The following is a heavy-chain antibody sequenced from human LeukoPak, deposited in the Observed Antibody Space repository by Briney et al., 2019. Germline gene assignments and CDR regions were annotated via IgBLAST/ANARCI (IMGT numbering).Heavy chain of an antibody. V-gene: IGHV3-7*01. J-gene: IGHJ4*02. CDR3: AREYGGSYFFDY. CDR2: IKQDASEK. D-gene: IGHD1-26*01. Sequence: GGSLRLSCAASGFTFSSYWMSWVRQAPGKGLEWVANIKQDASEKYYVDSVKGRFTISRDNAKNSLYLQMNYLRAEDPAVSYCAREYGGSYFFDYCGQGTLVTVSS. CDR1: GFTFSSYW.